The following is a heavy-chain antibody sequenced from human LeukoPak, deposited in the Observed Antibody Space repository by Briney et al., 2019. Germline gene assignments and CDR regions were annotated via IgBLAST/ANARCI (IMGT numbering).Heavy chain of an antibody. Sequence: GASVKVSCKASGGTFGVHAINWVRQAPGQGLEWMGRFTPVLETTNYTQKFQGKVTITADKSTSTVYMELHNLRSEDTAVYYCAIGPDTAMAHDAFDIWGQGTMVTVSS. J-gene: IGHJ3*02. CDR2: FTPVLETT. CDR1: GGTFGVHA. V-gene: IGHV1-69*04. D-gene: IGHD5-18*01. CDR3: AIGPDTAMAHDAFDI.